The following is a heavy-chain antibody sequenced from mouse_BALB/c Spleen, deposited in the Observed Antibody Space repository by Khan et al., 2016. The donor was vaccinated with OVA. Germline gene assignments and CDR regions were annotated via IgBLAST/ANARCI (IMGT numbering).Heavy chain of an antibody. D-gene: IGHD2-3*01. V-gene: IGHV3-2*02. J-gene: IGHJ4*01. Sequence: EVQLQESGPGLVKPSPSLSLTCTVTGYSITSDYAWNWIRQFPGNKLEWMGYISYSGSTNYNPALKSRISSTRDTSKNQFFLQLNSVTTEDTATDDCASDGSRYNYAMDYWGQGTSVTVSS. CDR2: ISYSGST. CDR3: ASDGSRYNYAMDY. CDR1: GYSITSDYA.